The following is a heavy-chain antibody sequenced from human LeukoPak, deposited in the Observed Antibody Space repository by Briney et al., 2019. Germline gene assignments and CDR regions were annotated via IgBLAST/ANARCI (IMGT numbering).Heavy chain of an antibody. V-gene: IGHV5-51*01. J-gene: IGHJ6*02. Sequence: GESLKISCKGSGYSFTNYWIGWVRQMPGKGLEWMGIIYPIDSDTRYSPSFQGQVTISADKSISTAYLQWSSLKASDTAMYYCARVRVTTSLYYYYGLDVWGQGTTVTVSS. D-gene: IGHD4-17*01. CDR2: IYPIDSDT. CDR1: GYSFTNYW. CDR3: ARVRVTTSLYYYYGLDV.